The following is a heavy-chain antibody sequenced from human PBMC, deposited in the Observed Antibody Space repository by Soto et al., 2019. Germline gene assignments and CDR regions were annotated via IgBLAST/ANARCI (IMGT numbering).Heavy chain of an antibody. V-gene: IGHV3-53*01. CDR2: LYSGGST. CDR3: ARDSRNRNFFDF. CDR1: GFTVSSNY. Sequence: GGSLRLSCAASGFTVSSNYMTWVRQAPGKGLEWVSVLYSGGSTYYADSVKGRFTISRDSSKNTLYLQMNSLRAEDTALYYCARDSRNRNFFDFWGQGTLVTVSS. J-gene: IGHJ4*02. D-gene: IGHD2-2*01.